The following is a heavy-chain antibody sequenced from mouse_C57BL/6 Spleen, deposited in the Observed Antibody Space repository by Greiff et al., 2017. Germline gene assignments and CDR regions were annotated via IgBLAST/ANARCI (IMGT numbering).Heavy chain of an antibody. D-gene: IGHD2-4*01. CDR1: GYTFTDYE. CDR2: IDPETGGT. CDR3: TRTPYDDDKGVAY. Sequence: QVQLQQSGAELVRPGASVTLSCKASGYTFTDYEMHWVKQTPVHGLEWIGAIDPETGGTAYNQKFKGKAILTADNSSSTAYMELRSMTSEDSAVYYCTRTPYDDDKGVAYWGQGTLVTVSA. V-gene: IGHV1-15*01. J-gene: IGHJ3*01.